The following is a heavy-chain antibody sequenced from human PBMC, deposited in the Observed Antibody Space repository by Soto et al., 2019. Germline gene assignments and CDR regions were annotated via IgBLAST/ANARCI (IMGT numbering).Heavy chain of an antibody. J-gene: IGHJ4*02. Sequence: SETLSLTCTVSGSSISSYYWSWIRQPPGKGLEWIGYIYYSGSTNYNPSLKSRVTISVDTSKNQFSLKLSSVTAGDTAVYYCARRWGRTFDYWGQGTLVTVSS. V-gene: IGHV4-59*08. D-gene: IGHD7-27*01. CDR2: IYYSGST. CDR1: GSSISSYY. CDR3: ARRWGRTFDY.